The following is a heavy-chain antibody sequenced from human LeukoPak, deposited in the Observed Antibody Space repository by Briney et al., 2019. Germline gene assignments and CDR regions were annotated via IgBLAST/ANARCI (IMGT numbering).Heavy chain of an antibody. V-gene: IGHV4-59*11. CDR1: GGSISSHY. Sequence: SETLSLTCTVSGGSISSHYWTWIRQSPVKGLEWIGDISNSGSTSYNPSLKSRVTISIDTSKNQFSLKLSSVTAADTAVYYCGSDALVGYFSYYYMDVWGKGTTVTVSS. J-gene: IGHJ6*03. D-gene: IGHD2-15*01. CDR3: GSDALVGYFSYYYMDV. CDR2: ISNSGST.